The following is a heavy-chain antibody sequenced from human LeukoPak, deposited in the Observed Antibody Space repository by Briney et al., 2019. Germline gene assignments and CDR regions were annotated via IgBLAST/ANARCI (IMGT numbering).Heavy chain of an antibody. D-gene: IGHD3-22*01. CDR1: GFTFSSYS. J-gene: IGHJ4*02. CDR3: ARSPQYYYDSSGYQPFDY. V-gene: IGHV3-21*01. Sequence: PGGSLRLSCAASGFTFSSYSMNWVRQAPGKGLEWVSSISSSSSYIYYADSVKGRFTISRDNAKNSLYLQMNSLRAEDTAVYYCARSPQYYYDSSGYQPFDYWGQGTLVTVSS. CDR2: ISSSSSYI.